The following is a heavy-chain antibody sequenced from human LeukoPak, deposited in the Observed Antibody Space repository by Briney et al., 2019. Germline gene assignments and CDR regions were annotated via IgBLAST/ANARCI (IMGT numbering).Heavy chain of an antibody. V-gene: IGHV3-23*01. J-gene: IGHJ4*02. D-gene: IGHD2-15*01. CDR3: AKSTLGYCSGSRCYPIDY. Sequence: PGGSLRLSCAASGFTFSSYAMSWVRQAPGKGLEWVSAIADNGVYTYHADSVKGRFTISRDNSKNTLYLQMNSLRAGDSAVYYCAKSTLGYCSGSRCYPIDYWGQGALVTVSS. CDR2: IADNGVYT. CDR1: GFTFSSYA.